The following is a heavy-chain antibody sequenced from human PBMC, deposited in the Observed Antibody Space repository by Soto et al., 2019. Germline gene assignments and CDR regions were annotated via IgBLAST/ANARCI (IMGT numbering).Heavy chain of an antibody. CDR1: GFTFSTYV. V-gene: IGHV3-23*01. CDR3: GRVRGDTTMVRYFDS. J-gene: IGHJ4*02. Sequence: GGSLRLSCAASGFTFSTYVMSWVRQAPGKGLEWISAISGSGGTTYYTDSMKGRFTISRDNSKNTLYLQMNSLRAEDTAAYYCGRVRGDTTMVRYFDSWGQGTLVTVSS. D-gene: IGHD5-18*01. CDR2: ISGSGGTT.